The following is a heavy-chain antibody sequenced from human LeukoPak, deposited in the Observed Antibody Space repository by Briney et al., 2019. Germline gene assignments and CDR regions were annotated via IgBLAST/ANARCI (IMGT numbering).Heavy chain of an antibody. J-gene: IGHJ6*03. Sequence: GGSLRLSCAASGFTFSSYWMSWVRQAPGKGLEWVANIKQDGSEKYYVDSVKGRFTISRDNAKNSLYLQMNSLRAEDTAVYYCARDEESVQYQLLYRAHYYYYMDVWGKGTTVTVSS. CDR3: ARDEESVQYQLLYRAHYYYYMDV. CDR2: IKQDGSEK. D-gene: IGHD2-2*02. V-gene: IGHV3-7*01. CDR1: GFTFSSYW.